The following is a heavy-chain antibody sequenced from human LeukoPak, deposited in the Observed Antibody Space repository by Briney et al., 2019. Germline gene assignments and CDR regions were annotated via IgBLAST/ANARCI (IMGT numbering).Heavy chain of an antibody. Sequence: PGGSLRLSCAASGFTFSSYSTNWVRQAPGKGLEWVSSISSSSSYIYYADSVKGRFTISRDNAKNSLYLQMNSLRAEDTAVYYCARFTPTAMVTADYWGQGTLVTVSS. CDR3: ARFTPTAMVTADY. J-gene: IGHJ4*02. CDR1: GFTFSSYS. V-gene: IGHV3-21*01. CDR2: ISSSSSYI. D-gene: IGHD5-18*01.